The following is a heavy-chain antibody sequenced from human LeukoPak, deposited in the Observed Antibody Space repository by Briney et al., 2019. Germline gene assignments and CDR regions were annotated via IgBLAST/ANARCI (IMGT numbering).Heavy chain of an antibody. V-gene: IGHV3-7*01. CDR2: IKEDANEG. CDR3: ARAGYCTSNSCYSPNFYYMDV. D-gene: IGHD2-2*01. J-gene: IGHJ6*03. CDR1: GFTFRSYR. Sequence: PGGSLRLSCAASGFTFRSYRMSWVRQAPGKGLEWVANIKEDANEGYYVDSVRGRFIISRDNAKNSLFLQMYSLRADDTAVYYRARAGYCTSNSCYSPNFYYMDVWGKGTTVAVSS.